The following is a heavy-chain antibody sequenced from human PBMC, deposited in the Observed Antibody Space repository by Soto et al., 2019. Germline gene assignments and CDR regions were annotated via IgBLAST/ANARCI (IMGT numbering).Heavy chain of an antibody. J-gene: IGHJ3*02. Sequence: ASVKVSCKASGYTFTSYAMHWVRQAPGQRLEWMGWINAGNGNTKYSQKFQGRVTITRDTSASTAYMELSSLRSEDTAVYYCARDRDDYGDYGAFDIWGQGTMVTVSS. CDR2: INAGNGNT. CDR1: GYTFTSYA. D-gene: IGHD4-17*01. V-gene: IGHV1-3*01. CDR3: ARDRDDYGDYGAFDI.